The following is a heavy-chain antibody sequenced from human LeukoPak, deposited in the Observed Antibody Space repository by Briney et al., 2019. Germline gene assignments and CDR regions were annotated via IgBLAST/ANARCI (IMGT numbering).Heavy chain of an antibody. V-gene: IGHV4-34*01. CDR1: GGPFSGYY. J-gene: IGHJ4*02. D-gene: IGHD1-26*01. CDR3: TFSMVGGTIDY. Sequence: KTSETLSLTCAVYGGPFSGYYWNWIRQPPGKGLEWIGEINHSGTTNSSPSLKSRVTMSVDTAKNQFSLKLSSVTAADTAVYYCTFSMVGGTIDYWGQGTLVTVSS. CDR2: INHSGTT.